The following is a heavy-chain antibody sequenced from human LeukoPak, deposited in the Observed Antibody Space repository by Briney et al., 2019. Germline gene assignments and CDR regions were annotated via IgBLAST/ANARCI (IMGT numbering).Heavy chain of an antibody. V-gene: IGHV1-69*04. J-gene: IGHJ3*02. CDR1: GGTFSSYA. D-gene: IGHD2-2*01. Sequence: GASVKVSCKASGGTFSSYAISWVRQAPGQGLEWMGRIIPILGIANYAQKFQGRVTITADKSTSTAYMELSSLRSEDTAVYYCARGAERYCSSTSCPSPFDIWGQGTMVTVSS. CDR3: ARGAERYCSSTSCPSPFDI. CDR2: IIPILGIA.